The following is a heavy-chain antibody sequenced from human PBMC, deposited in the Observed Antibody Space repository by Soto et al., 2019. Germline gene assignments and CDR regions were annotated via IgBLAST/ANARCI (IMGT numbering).Heavy chain of an antibody. Sequence: GGSLRLSCAASGFTFGTYSMNWVRQAPGKGLEWVSSISSSGSYIFYADSVKGRFTISRDNAKNSLYLHMNSLRAEDTAVYYCARRPITGNTDYYYYGMDVWGQGTTVTVSS. CDR3: ARRPITGNTDYYYYGMDV. D-gene: IGHD1-7*01. CDR1: GFTFGTYS. CDR2: ISSSGSYI. V-gene: IGHV3-21*01. J-gene: IGHJ6*02.